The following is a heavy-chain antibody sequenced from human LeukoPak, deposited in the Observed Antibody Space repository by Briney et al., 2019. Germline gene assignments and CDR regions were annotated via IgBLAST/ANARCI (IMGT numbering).Heavy chain of an antibody. Sequence: PGGSLRLSCAASGFTFSDYYMSWIRQAPGKGLEWVSCISSSGSTIYYADSVKGRFTISRDNAKNSLYLQMNSLRAEDTAVYYCARDLLNYYGSGEAPTSYYGMDVWGQGTTVTVSS. V-gene: IGHV3-11*01. CDR3: ARDLLNYYGSGEAPTSYYGMDV. CDR2: ISSSGSTI. J-gene: IGHJ6*02. CDR1: GFTFSDYY. D-gene: IGHD3-10*01.